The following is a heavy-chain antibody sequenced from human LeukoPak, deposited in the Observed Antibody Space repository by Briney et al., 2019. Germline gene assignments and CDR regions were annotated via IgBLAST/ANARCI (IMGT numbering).Heavy chain of an antibody. J-gene: IGHJ6*03. CDR2: IRYDGSNK. CDR1: GFTFSNYA. Sequence: GGSLRLSCAASGFTFSNYAIHWVRQAPGKGLEWVAFIRYDGSNKYYVDSVKGRFTISRDNSENTLYLRMNSLRAEDTAVYYCAKQGRDWLRDYYYYMDVWGKGTTVTISS. CDR3: AKQGRDWLRDYYYYMDV. V-gene: IGHV3-30*02. D-gene: IGHD3-9*01.